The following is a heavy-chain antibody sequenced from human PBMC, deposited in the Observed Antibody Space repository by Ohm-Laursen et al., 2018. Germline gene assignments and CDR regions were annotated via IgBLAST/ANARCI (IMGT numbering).Heavy chain of an antibody. J-gene: IGHJ5*02. D-gene: IGHD3-3*01. CDR3: GSFGVVPGVGWFDP. Sequence: SLRLSCTASGFTFSSYWMHWVRQAPGKGLVWVSRINSDGSSTSYADSVKGRFTISRDNAKNTLYLQMNSLRAEDTAVYYCGSFGVVPGVGWFDPWGQGTLVTVSS. V-gene: IGHV3-74*01. CDR1: GFTFSSYW. CDR2: INSDGSST.